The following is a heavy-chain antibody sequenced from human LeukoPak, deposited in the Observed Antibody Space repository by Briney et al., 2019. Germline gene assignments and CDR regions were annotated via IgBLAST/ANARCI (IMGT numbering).Heavy chain of an antibody. Sequence: KPSETLSLTCAVYGGSFSGYYWGWIRQPPGKGLEWIGDINHSGSTNYNPSLKSRVTISVDTSKNQFSLKLSSVTAADTAVYYCASGGTMVRGVIRPYYFDYWGQGTLVTVSS. CDR2: INHSGST. CDR1: GGSFSGYY. J-gene: IGHJ4*02. V-gene: IGHV4-34*01. CDR3: ASGGTMVRGVIRPYYFDY. D-gene: IGHD3-10*01.